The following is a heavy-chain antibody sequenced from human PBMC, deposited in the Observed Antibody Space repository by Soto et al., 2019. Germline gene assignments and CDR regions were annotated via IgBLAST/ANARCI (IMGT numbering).Heavy chain of an antibody. Sequence: PGESLTLSCKGSGYSFTTYGIGWVRHMPGKNLEWMGIIYPGDSDTRYSPSFQGQVTISADKSISTAYLQWSSLKASDTAMYYCARRYSSSGMDVWGQGTTVTVSS. D-gene: IGHD6-19*01. V-gene: IGHV5-51*01. CDR3: ARRYSSSGMDV. CDR2: IYPGDSDT. CDR1: GYSFTTYG. J-gene: IGHJ6*02.